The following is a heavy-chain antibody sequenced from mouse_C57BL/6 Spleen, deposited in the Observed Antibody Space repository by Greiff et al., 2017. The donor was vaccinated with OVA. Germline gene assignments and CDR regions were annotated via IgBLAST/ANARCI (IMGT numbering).Heavy chain of an antibody. CDR3: ARCEDYYGSSHYFDY. CDR1: GYTFTDYY. J-gene: IGHJ2*01. CDR2: INPYNGGT. V-gene: IGHV1-19*01. D-gene: IGHD1-1*01. Sequence: EVQLQQSGPVLVKPGASVKMSCKASGYTFTDYYMNWVKQSHGKSLEWIGVINPYNGGTSYNQKFKGKATLTVDKSSSTAYMELNSLTSEDSAVYYCARCEDYYGSSHYFDYWGQGTTLTVSS.